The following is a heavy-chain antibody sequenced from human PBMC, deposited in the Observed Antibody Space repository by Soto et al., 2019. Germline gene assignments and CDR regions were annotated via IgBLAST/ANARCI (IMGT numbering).Heavy chain of an antibody. D-gene: IGHD5-18*01. CDR1: GFTFNTYT. CDR3: ARDRGYSYGHPLDY. V-gene: IGHV3-30-3*01. J-gene: IGHJ4*02. CDR2: ILSDGSNK. Sequence: QVQLVESGGGVVQPGRSLRLSCAASGFTFNTYTMHWVRQAPGKGLEWVALILSDGSNKYYADSVKGRFTISRDNSKNIQYLQMTSLRAEDTAVYYCARDRGYSYGHPLDYWGQGTLVTVSS.